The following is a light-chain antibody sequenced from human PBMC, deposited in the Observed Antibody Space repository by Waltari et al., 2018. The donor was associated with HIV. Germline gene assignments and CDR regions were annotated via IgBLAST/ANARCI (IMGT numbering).Light chain of an antibody. Sequence: QSALTQPASVSGSPGQSIPISCTGTSSEVGSYNLVSWYQQHPGKAPKLMIYEVSKRPSGVSNRFSGSKSGNTASLTISGLQAEDEADYYCCSYVGWSTILYVFGTGTKVTVL. CDR1: SSEVGSYNL. CDR3: CSYVGWSTILYV. J-gene: IGLJ1*01. V-gene: IGLV2-23*02. CDR2: EVS.